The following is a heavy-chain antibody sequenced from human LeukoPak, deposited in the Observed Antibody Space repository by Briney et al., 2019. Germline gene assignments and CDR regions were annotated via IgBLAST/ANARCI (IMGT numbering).Heavy chain of an antibody. D-gene: IGHD3-3*01. Sequence: PGGSLRLSCAASGFTFNSYWMHWVRQAPGKGLVWVSRIDDDGKTIDYADSVKGRFTISRDNAKDTLYLQMSSLRDEDTAVYYCVSDLCGGDDQWGRGTLVTVSS. V-gene: IGHV3-74*01. J-gene: IGHJ5*02. CDR1: GFTFNSYW. CDR2: IDDDGKTI. CDR3: VSDLCGGDDQ.